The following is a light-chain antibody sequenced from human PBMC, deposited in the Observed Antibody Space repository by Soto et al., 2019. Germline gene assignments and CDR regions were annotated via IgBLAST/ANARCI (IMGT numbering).Light chain of an antibody. V-gene: IGLV2-14*01. CDR3: SSYTGSSTWV. Sequence: QSALTQPASVSGSPGQSVTISCTGTSSDVGGYNYVSWYQQHPGKAPKLMIYEVSHRPSGVPNRFSGSKSGNTASLTISGLQAEDEADYYCSSYTGSSTWVFGGGTKLTVL. CDR1: SSDVGGYNY. J-gene: IGLJ3*02. CDR2: EVS.